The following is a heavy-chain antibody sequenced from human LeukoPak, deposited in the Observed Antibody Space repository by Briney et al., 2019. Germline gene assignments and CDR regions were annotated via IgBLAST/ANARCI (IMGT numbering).Heavy chain of an antibody. J-gene: IGHJ4*02. V-gene: IGHV3-48*03. Sequence: GGSLRLSCAASGFTFSSYEINWVRQTPGKGLEGVSSISRSGSDTYYADSVKGRFTISRDNDKNSLYLQMNSLRADDTAVYFCAREKTRYFEFWGQGTLVTVSS. CDR2: ISRSGSDT. CDR3: AREKTRYFEF. CDR1: GFTFSSYE.